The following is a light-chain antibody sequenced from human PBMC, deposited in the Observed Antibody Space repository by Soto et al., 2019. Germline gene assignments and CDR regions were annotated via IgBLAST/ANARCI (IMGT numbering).Light chain of an antibody. CDR2: DAS. J-gene: IGKJ4*01. Sequence: GDRVTITCRASQSISSWLAWYQQKPGKAPKLLIYDASSLESGVPSRFSGSGSGTEFTLTISSLQPDDFATYYCQQYNSYPLPFGGGTKVDIK. CDR1: QSISSW. CDR3: QQYNSYPLP. V-gene: IGKV1-5*01.